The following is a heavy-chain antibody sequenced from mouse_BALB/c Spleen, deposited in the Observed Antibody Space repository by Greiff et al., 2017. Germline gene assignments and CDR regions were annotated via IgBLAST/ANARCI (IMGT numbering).Heavy chain of an antibody. CDR3: AFYYDYDGFAY. D-gene: IGHD2-4*01. CDR2: IDPENGNT. J-gene: IGHJ3*01. V-gene: IGHV14-1*02. Sequence: EVQLQQSGAELVRPGALVKLSCKASGFNIKDYYMHWVKQRPEQGLEWIGWIDPENGNTIYDPKFQGKASITADTSSNTAYLQLSSLTSEDTAVYYCAFYYDYDGFAYWGQGTLVTVSA. CDR1: GFNIKDYY.